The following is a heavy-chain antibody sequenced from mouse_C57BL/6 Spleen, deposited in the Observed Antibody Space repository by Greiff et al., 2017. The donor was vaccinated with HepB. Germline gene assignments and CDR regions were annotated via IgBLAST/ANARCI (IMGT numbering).Heavy chain of an antibody. Sequence: QVQLQQPGAELVKPGASVKLSCKASGYTFTSYWMHWVKQRPGQGLEWIGMIHPNSGSTNYNEKFKSKATLTVDKSSSTAYMQLSSLTSEDSAVYYCARSSSYGYFDVWGTGTTVTVSS. D-gene: IGHD1-1*01. CDR2: IHPNSGST. V-gene: IGHV1-64*01. CDR3: ARSSSYGYFDV. J-gene: IGHJ1*03. CDR1: GYTFTSYW.